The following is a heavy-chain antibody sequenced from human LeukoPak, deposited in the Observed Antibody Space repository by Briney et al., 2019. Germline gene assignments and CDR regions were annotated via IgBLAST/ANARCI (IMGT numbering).Heavy chain of an antibody. CDR3: ARDPEGHGYYFDY. J-gene: IGHJ4*02. Sequence: SETLSLTCTVSGGSTSNYFCTWLRQSAGKGLEWIGRIHTSGSTNYNPSLKSRVSMSVDTFKNQFSLKLSSVTAADTAVYYCARDPEGHGYYFDYWGQGALVTVSS. D-gene: IGHD3-3*01. CDR1: GGSTSNYF. V-gene: IGHV4-4*07. CDR2: IHTSGST.